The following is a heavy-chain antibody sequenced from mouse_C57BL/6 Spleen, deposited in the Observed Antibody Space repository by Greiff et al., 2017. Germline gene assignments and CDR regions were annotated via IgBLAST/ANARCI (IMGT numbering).Heavy chain of an antibody. CDR1: GYAFSSAW. CDR3: AREGLGGSIDD. CDR2: IYPGGGAT. V-gene: IGHV1-82*01. J-gene: IGHJ1*03. D-gene: IGHD4-1*01. Sequence: QVQLKQSGPELVKPGASVKISCNASGYAFSSAWLNWVKQRPGKGLEWIGRIYPGGGATYYNGKFKGKAILTAEKSTSTAYMQLSSLTTEDTAVYFCAREGLGGSIDDWGKGTTVTVSS.